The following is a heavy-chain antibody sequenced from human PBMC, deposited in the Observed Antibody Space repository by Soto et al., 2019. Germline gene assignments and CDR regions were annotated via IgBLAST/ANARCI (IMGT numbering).Heavy chain of an antibody. V-gene: IGHV3-21*01. CDR1: GFTFRSFT. J-gene: IGHJ5*02. CDR2: ISSNSAYI. D-gene: IGHD6-13*01. Sequence: PGGSLRLSCAASGFTFRSFTMNSVRQAPGKGLEWVSTISSNSAYIYYTDALRGRFTISRDNAKNSLHLQMNSLRAEDTAVYYCTRDASRDSSARGWFDPWGAGTLVTVSS. CDR3: TRDASRDSSARGWFDP.